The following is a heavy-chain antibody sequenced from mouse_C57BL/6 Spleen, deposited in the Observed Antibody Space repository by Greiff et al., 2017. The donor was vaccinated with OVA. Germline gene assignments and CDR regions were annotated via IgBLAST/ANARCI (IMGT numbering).Heavy chain of an antibody. Sequence: EVMLVESGGDLVKPGGSLKLSCAASGFTFSSYGMSWVRQTPDKRLEWVATISSGGSYTYYPDSVKGRFTISRDNAKNTLYLQMSSLKSEDTAMYYCAGGPHYFDYWGQGTTLTVSS. CDR3: AGGPHYFDY. V-gene: IGHV5-6*01. CDR1: GFTFSSYG. J-gene: IGHJ2*01. CDR2: ISSGGSYT.